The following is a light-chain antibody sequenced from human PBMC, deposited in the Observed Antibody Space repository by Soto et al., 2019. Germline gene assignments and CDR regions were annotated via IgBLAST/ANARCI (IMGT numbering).Light chain of an antibody. Sequence: IVLTQSPGTLSLSPGERATLSCGASQSVTNNFLAWYQQKPGQAPRLRIYGASSRATGVPDRFSGSGSGTDFTLTISRLEPGDFAVYYCQQYGTPLFTFGPGTKGDIK. CDR2: GAS. J-gene: IGKJ3*01. V-gene: IGKV3-20*01. CDR1: QSVTNNF. CDR3: QQYGTPLFT.